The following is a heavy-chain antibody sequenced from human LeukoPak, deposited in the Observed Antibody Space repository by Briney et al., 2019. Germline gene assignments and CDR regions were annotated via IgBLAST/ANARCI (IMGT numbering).Heavy chain of an antibody. CDR1: GFTFSGSA. D-gene: IGHD3-16*01. CDR2: IRSKANSYAT. J-gene: IGHJ5*02. V-gene: IGHV3-73*01. CDR3: TVPQSGGNWFDP. Sequence: GGSLRLSCAASGFTFSGSAMHWVRQASGKGLEWVGRIRSKANSYATAYAASVKGRFTISRDDSKNTAYLQMNSLKAEDTAVYYCTVPQSGGNWFDPWGPGTQVTVSS.